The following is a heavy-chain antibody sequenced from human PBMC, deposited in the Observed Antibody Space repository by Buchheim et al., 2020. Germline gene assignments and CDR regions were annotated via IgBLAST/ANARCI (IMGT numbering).Heavy chain of an antibody. Sequence: QVQLQESGPGLVKPSGTLSLTCAFSGGSISSSNWWIWVRQPPGKGLDWFGEIYHSGSSNYNPSLKSLFTISVDKSKNQFSLKLSSVTAADTAVYYCARERGSGGLDYWGQGTL. V-gene: IGHV4-4*02. J-gene: IGHJ4*02. CDR1: GGSISSSNW. CDR3: ARERGSGGLDY. D-gene: IGHD1-26*01. CDR2: IYHSGSS.